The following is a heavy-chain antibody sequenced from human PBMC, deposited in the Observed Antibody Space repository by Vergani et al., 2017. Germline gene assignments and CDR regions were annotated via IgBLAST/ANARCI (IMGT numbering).Heavy chain of an antibody. D-gene: IGHD1-1*01. J-gene: IGHJ1*01. CDR1: GSTSSYYG. V-gene: IGHV3-30*03. CDR2: ISYDGTQK. Sequence: QVHLVESGGGVVQPGRSLRLSCVVSGSTSSYYGMHWVRQAPGKGLEWVAVISYDGTQKYYADSVKGRFTSSRDNSKSTLYLQMNSLRTEDTAVYYCATKSCGTPGCQIGYFREWGQGTLVTVSS. CDR3: ATKSCGTPGCQIGYFRE.